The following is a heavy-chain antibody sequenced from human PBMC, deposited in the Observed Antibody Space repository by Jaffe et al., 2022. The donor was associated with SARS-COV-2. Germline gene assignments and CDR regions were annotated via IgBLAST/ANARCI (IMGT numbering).Heavy chain of an antibody. CDR2: ISYGGST. V-gene: IGHV4-59*02. CDR1: GGSVSHSY. CDR3: ARVNSEFWSAYPDAFDI. Sequence: QVQLQESGPGLVKPSETLSLTCTVSGGSVSHSYWSWIRQPPGKGLEWIGYISYGGSTDDNSPLKSRVTISLDTSKNQVSLRLSSVTGADTAVYYCARVNSEFWSAYPDAFDIWGHGTMVTVSS. J-gene: IGHJ3*02. D-gene: IGHD3-3*01.